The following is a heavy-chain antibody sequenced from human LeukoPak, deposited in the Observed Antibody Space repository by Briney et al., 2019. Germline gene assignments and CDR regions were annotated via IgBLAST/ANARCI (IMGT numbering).Heavy chain of an antibody. J-gene: IGHJ5*02. CDR3: ARIPYSSHWYWFDP. V-gene: IGHV3-7*01. CDR1: GFTFNSYW. CDR2: TEQDESEK. Sequence: QAGGSLRLSCAASGFTFNSYWMSWVRQAPGKGLEWVANTEQDESEKYYVDSVKGRFTISRDNAKNSLYLQMNSLRAEDTAVYYCARIPYSSHWYWFDPWGQGTLVTVSS. D-gene: IGHD6-13*01.